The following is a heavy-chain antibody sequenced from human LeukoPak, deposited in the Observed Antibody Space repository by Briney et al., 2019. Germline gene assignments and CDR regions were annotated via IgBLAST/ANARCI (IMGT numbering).Heavy chain of an antibody. D-gene: IGHD6-19*01. J-gene: IGHJ3*02. CDR1: GFTYSRYA. V-gene: IGHV3-23*01. CDR3: AKVSCSGWFRRYAFDI. Sequence: GGSETLLCAVSGFTYSRYAVSGGRQAPGKGLEWVSVISGSGGSTYYADSVKGRFTISRDNSKNTQNLQMNSLRAEDTAVYYCAKVSCSGWFRRYAFDIWGQGTMVTVSS. CDR2: ISGSGGST.